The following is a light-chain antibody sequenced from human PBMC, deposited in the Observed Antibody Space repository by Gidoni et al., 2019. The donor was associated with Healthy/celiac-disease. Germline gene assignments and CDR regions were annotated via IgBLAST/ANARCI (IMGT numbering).Light chain of an antibody. V-gene: IGKV1-5*03. J-gene: IGKJ1*01. CDR1: QSISSW. Sequence: IQMTQSPPTLSAFVGDRVTITCRASQSISSWLAWYQQKPGKAPKLLISKASTLESGVPSRFSGSGAGTEFALTISSLQPDDFATYYCKQYSSYSWTFGQGTKVEIK. CDR3: KQYSSYSWT. CDR2: KAS.